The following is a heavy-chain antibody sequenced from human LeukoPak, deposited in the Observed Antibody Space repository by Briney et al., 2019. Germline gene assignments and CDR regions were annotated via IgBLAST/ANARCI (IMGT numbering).Heavy chain of an antibody. D-gene: IGHD3-3*01. J-gene: IGHJ5*02. CDR2: ISAYNGNT. CDR1: GYTFTSYG. Sequence: GASVKVSCKASGYTFTSYGISWVRQAPGQGLELMGGISAYNGNTNYAQKLQGRVTLTTDTSTRTAYMELRSLRSDDTAVYYCARDKDWRGSYGWFDPWGQGTLVTVSS. CDR3: ARDKDWRGSYGWFDP. V-gene: IGHV1-18*01.